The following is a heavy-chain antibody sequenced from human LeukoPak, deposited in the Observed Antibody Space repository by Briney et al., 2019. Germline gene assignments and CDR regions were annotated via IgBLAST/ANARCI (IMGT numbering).Heavy chain of an antibody. J-gene: IGHJ3*02. V-gene: IGHV3-23*01. CDR3: ARVYGGNSDDAFDI. D-gene: IGHD4-23*01. Sequence: GGSLRLSCAASGFTFSSYAMSWVRQAPGKGLEWVSGISGSGDNTYYADSVKGRFTISRDNSKNTLYVQVNSLGTEDTAAYYCARVYGGNSDDAFDIWGQGTMVTVSS. CDR2: ISGSGDNT. CDR1: GFTFSSYA.